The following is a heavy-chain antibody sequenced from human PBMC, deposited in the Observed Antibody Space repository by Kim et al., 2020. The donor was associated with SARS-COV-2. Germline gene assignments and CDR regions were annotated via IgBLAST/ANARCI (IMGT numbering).Heavy chain of an antibody. CDR2: ISSSSSTI. V-gene: IGHV3-48*02. CDR3: ARGDIVVVVAATPKGRQIAV. D-gene: IGHD2-15*01. J-gene: IGHJ6*02. CDR1: GFTFSSYS. Sequence: GGSLRLSCAASGFTFSSYSMNWVRQAPGKGLEWVSYISSSSSTIYYADSVKGRFTISRDNAKNSLYLQMNSLRDEDTAVYYCARGDIVVVVAATPKGRQIAVWGQGTTVTVSS.